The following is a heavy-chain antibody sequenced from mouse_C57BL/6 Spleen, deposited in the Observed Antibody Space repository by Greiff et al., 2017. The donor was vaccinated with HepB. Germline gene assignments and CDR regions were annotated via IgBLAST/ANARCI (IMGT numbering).Heavy chain of an antibody. J-gene: IGHJ1*03. CDR2: IDPNSGGT. CDR3: ARGDLNYYGSRRYFDV. D-gene: IGHD1-1*01. V-gene: IGHV1-72*01. Sequence: VKLLEPGAELVKPGASVKLSCKASGYTFTSYWMHWVKQRPGRGLEWIGRIDPNSGGTKYNEKFKSKATLTVDKPSSTAYMQLSSLTSEDSAVYYCARGDLNYYGSRRYFDVWGTGTTVTVSS. CDR1: GYTFTSYW.